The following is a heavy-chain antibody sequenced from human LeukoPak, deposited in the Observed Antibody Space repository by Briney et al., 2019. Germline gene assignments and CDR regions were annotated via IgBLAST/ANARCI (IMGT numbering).Heavy chain of an antibody. D-gene: IGHD2-2*01. J-gene: IGHJ4*02. CDR3: ARGDLRSIVLVPAALDY. V-gene: IGHV1-2*06. CDR1: GYTFTDYY. Sequence: GASVKVPCKASGYTFTDYYMHWVRQAPGQGLEWMGRINPDSGGTYYAQKFQGRVTMTRDTSISTAYMELSRLRSDDTAVYYCARGDLRSIVLVPAALDYWGQGTLVTVSS. CDR2: INPDSGGT.